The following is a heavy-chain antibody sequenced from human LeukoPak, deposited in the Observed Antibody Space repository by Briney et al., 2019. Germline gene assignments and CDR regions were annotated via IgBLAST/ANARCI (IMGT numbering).Heavy chain of an antibody. CDR3: AKDELSIAAAGTLIDY. D-gene: IGHD6-13*01. V-gene: IGHV3-9*01. Sequence: SLRLSCAASGFTFDDYAMHWVRQAPGKGLEWVSGISWNSGSIGYADSVKGRFTISRDNAKNSLYLQMNSLRAEDTALYYCAKDELSIAAAGTLIDYWGQGTLVTVSS. J-gene: IGHJ4*02. CDR2: ISWNSGSI. CDR1: GFTFDDYA.